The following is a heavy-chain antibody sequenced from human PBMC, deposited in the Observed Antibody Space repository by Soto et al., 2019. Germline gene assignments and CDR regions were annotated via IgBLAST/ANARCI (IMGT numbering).Heavy chain of an antibody. CDR3: ASDVAAAGWFDP. J-gene: IGHJ5*02. Sequence: PSETLSLTCPVSGGSISSGDYYWSWIRQPPGKGLEWIGYIYYSGSTYYNPSLKSRVTISVDTSKNQFSLKLSSVTAADTAVYYCASDVAAAGWFDPWGQGTLVTVSS. D-gene: IGHD6-13*01. CDR1: GGSISSGDYY. CDR2: IYYSGST. V-gene: IGHV4-30-4*01.